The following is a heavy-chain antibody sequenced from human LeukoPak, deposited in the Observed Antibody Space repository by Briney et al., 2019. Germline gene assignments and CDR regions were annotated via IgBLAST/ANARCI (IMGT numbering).Heavy chain of an antibody. CDR2: MSSSSSYI. J-gene: IGHJ4*02. D-gene: IGHD1-26*01. Sequence: PGGSLRLSCAASGFTFSSYAMSWVREAPGKGLEWVSSMSSSSSYIYYADSEKGRFTISRDNAKNSLYLQMNSLRAEDTAVYYCARRFREWELLGGDYRGQGTLVTVSS. V-gene: IGHV3-21*01. CDR3: ARRFREWELLGGDY. CDR1: GFTFSSYA.